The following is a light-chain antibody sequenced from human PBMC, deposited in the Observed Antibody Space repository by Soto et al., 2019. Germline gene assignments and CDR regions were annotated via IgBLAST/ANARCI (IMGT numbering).Light chain of an antibody. J-gene: IGKJ5*01. CDR2: GAS. CDR3: QQSYSTPIT. CDR1: QSISDT. V-gene: IGKV3-15*01. Sequence: EIVMTQSPATLSVSPGGRATLSCRASQSISDTLAWYQQKPGQAPRLLIHGASTRATGFPARFSGSGSGTDFTLTISSLQPEDFATYYCQQSYSTPITFGQGTRLEIK.